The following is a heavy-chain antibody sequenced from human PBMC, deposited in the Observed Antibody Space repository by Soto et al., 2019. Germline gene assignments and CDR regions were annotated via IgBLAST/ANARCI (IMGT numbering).Heavy chain of an antibody. CDR2: IYYTGNT. CDR1: GGSISSSSYH. D-gene: IGHD3-3*01. Sequence: SETLSLTCTVSGGSISSSSYHWGWIRQPPGKGLEWIGSIYYTGNTYYNPSLKSRVTISVDTSTNQFSVELSSVTAADTAVYYCAGVITVFGVVFSNADNWFDPWGQGTLVTVSS. CDR3: AGVITVFGVVFSNADNWFDP. J-gene: IGHJ5*02. V-gene: IGHV4-39*01.